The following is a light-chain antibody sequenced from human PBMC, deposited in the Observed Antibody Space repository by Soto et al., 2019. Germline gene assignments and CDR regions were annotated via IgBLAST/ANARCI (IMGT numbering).Light chain of an antibody. CDR2: LAS. CDR1: QSLLHINGYNY. J-gene: IGKJ5*01. V-gene: IGKV2-28*01. Sequence: DIVVTQSPLSLPVTPGEPASISCRSSQSLLHINGYNYLDWYLQKPGQSPQPLIYLASNRASGVPDRFSGSGSGTDFTLKISRVEAEDFGVYFCQQYGNSPPGTFGQGTRLEIK. CDR3: QQYGNSPPGT.